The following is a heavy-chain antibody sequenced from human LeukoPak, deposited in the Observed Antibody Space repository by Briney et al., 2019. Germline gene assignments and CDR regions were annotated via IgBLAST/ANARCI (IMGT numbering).Heavy chain of an antibody. V-gene: IGHV3-30*04. CDR1: GFTFSSYA. J-gene: IGHJ4*02. D-gene: IGHD3-3*01. CDR3: ARDASYDFWSGYENYFDY. Sequence: GGSLRLSCAASGFTFSSYAMHWVRQAPGKGLEWVAVISYDGSNKYYADPVKGRFTISRDNSKNTLYLQMNSLRAEDTAVYYCARDASYDFWSGYENYFDYWGQGTLVTVSS. CDR2: ISYDGSNK.